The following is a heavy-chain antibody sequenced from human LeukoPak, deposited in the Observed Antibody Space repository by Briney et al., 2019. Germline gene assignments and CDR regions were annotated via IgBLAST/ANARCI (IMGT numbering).Heavy chain of an antibody. D-gene: IGHD6-25*01. Sequence: PGGSLRLSCATPGFTFSSYWMSWVRQAPGKGLEWVANINQDGREIYYVDSVKGRFTISRDNAKNSLYLQMNSLRAEDTAVYYCARAPRSQRGYWGQGTLVTVSS. CDR3: ARAPRSQRGY. CDR1: GFTFSSYW. J-gene: IGHJ4*02. V-gene: IGHV3-7*01. CDR2: INQDGREI.